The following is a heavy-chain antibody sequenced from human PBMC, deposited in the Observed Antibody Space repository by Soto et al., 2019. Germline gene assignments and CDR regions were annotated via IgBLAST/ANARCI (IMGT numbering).Heavy chain of an antibody. Sequence: XSVKVSCKASVYTFTCYYMHWVRQAPGQGLEWMGWINPNSGGTNYAQKFQGRVTMTRDTSISTAYMELSRLRSDDTAVYFCARDLDGSGSYYTNYWGQGALVTVSS. J-gene: IGHJ4*02. D-gene: IGHD3-10*01. CDR2: INPNSGGT. CDR1: VYTFTCYY. CDR3: ARDLDGSGSYYTNY. V-gene: IGHV1-2*02.